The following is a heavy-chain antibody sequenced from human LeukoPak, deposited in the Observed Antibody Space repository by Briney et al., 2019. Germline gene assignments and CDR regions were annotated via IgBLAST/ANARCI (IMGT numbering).Heavy chain of an antibody. CDR1: GLTASHNVNNA. CDR3: AKAPVWDYYYGLDV. J-gene: IGHJ6*02. CDR2: ITTSGST. V-gene: IGHV3-23*01. D-gene: IGHD1-26*01. Sequence: GGSLRLSCAASGLTASHNVNNAMSWVRHAPGKGLEWVSGITTSGSTYYADSVKGRFTISRENSNNTLYLHMDSLRAEDTAVYYCAKAPVWDYYYGLDVWGQGTTVTVSS.